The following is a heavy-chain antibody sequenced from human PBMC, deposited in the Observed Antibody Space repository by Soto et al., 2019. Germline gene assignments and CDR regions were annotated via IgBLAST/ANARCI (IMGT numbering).Heavy chain of an antibody. V-gene: IGHV4-59*01. CDR3: ARDLVLEGFCSGGSCPLVY. CDR2: ISYSGGT. CDR1: GGSISTYY. D-gene: IGHD2-15*01. Sequence: SETLSLTCTVSGGSISTYYWSWFRQPPGKGLEWIAYISYSGGTNYNPSLKSRITISVDTSKNQFSLKLSSVTAADTAVYYCARDLVLEGFCSGGSCPLVYWGQGALVTVSS. J-gene: IGHJ4*02.